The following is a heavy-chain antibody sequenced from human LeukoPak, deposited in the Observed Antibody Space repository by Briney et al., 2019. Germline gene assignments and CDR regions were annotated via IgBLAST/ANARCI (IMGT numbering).Heavy chain of an antibody. V-gene: IGHV5-51*01. J-gene: IGHJ5*02. D-gene: IGHD6-6*01. Sequence: GESLKISCKGSGYSFTSYWIGWVRQMPGKGLEWMGIIYPGDSDTRYSPSFQGQVTISADKSISTAYLQWSSLKASATAMYYCARSPADSSSRYNWFDPWGQGTLVTVSS. CDR1: GYSFTSYW. CDR2: IYPGDSDT. CDR3: ARSPADSSSRYNWFDP.